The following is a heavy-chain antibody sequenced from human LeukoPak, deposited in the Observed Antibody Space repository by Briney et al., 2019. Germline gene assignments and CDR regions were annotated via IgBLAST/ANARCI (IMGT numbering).Heavy chain of an antibody. J-gene: IGHJ3*02. CDR1: SDAITSY. Sequence: PSEILSLTCIIPSDAITSYWSWIRQPPGKGLEFLGYIFHTGIIKYNPSLGSRLTISLDTSKRQLSLRLTSVTAADTANYFCARRPRAPDIWGQGTMVIVSS. CDR3: ARRPRAPDI. V-gene: IGHV4-59*01. CDR2: IFHTGII.